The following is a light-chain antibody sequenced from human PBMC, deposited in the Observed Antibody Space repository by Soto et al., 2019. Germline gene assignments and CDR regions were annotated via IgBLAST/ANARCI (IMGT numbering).Light chain of an antibody. CDR2: RAS. V-gene: IGKV1-39*01. CDR1: QTITSF. J-gene: IGKJ1*01. CDR3: QHSYSSPPWT. Sequence: DIQMTQSPSSLSASVGDRVTISCRASQTITSFLNWYQQKPGTAPRLLIYRASSVKSGVPPRFSGSGSERDFPLTISSLRPEDVATYFCQHSYSSPPWTFGQGTKVEIK.